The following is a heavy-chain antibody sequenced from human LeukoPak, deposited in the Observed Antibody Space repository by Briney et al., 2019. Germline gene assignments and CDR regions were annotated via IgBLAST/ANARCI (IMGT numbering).Heavy chain of an antibody. Sequence: SGGSLRLSCAASGFTFDDYAMHWVRQAPGKGLEWVSGISWNSGSIGYADSVKGRFTISRDNSKNTLYLQMNSLRAEDTAVYYCAKDRSSWYGNWGQGTLVTVSS. D-gene: IGHD6-13*01. CDR3: AKDRSSWYGN. CDR1: GFTFDDYA. J-gene: IGHJ4*02. CDR2: ISWNSGSI. V-gene: IGHV3-9*01.